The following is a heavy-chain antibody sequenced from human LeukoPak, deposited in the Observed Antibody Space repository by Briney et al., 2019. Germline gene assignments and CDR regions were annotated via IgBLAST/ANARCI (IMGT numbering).Heavy chain of an antibody. CDR1: GGSFSGYY. CDR3: ARLPPVAGTAY. V-gene: IGHV4-34*01. CDR2: INHSGST. D-gene: IGHD6-19*01. Sequence: SETLSLTCAVYGGSFSGYYWSRIRQPPGKGLEWIGEINHSGSTNYNPSLKSRVTISVDTSKNQFSLKLSSVTAADTAVYYCARLPPVAGTAYWGQGTLVTVSS. J-gene: IGHJ4*02.